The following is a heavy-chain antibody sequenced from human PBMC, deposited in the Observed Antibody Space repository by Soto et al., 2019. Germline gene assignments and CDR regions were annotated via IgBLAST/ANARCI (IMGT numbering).Heavy chain of an antibody. D-gene: IGHD2-2*02. J-gene: IGHJ5*02. Sequence: PGGSLRLSCAASGFTFSNYGMHWVRQAPGQGLEWVAVISFDAKNKYYSDSVKGRFTISRDNSNDTLYLQMNSLRPEDTAVYYCAGGVVPAAKPKQKNNWFDPWGQGTLVTVSS. CDR1: GFTFSNYG. V-gene: IGHV3-30*03. CDR2: ISFDAKNK. CDR3: AGGVVPAAKPKQKNNWFDP.